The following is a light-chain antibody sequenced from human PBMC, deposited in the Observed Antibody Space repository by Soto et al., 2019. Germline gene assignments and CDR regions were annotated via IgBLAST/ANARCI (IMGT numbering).Light chain of an antibody. Sequence: DIVMTQSPDSLAVSLGERATINCKSSQSVLYSSNNKNYLAWYQQKPGQPPKLLIYWASTRESGVPDRFSGSGSGTDFTLTISSLQAEDVAVYYCQQYYSTLWGSTFGQGTKLEIK. CDR3: QQYYSTLWGST. J-gene: IGKJ2*01. CDR1: QSVLYSSNNKNY. CDR2: WAS. V-gene: IGKV4-1*01.